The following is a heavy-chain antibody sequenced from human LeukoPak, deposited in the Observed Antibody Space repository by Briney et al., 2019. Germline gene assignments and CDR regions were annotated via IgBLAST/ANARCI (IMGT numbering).Heavy chain of an antibody. Sequence: SGGSLRLSCAASGFTFSSYEMNWVRQAPGKGLEWVSYISSSGSTIYYADSVKGRFTISRDNAKNSLYLQMNSLRAEDTAVYYCARDVLAVAGMGVYYYYYYMDVWGKGTTVTVSS. D-gene: IGHD6-19*01. V-gene: IGHV3-48*03. J-gene: IGHJ6*03. CDR3: ARDVLAVAGMGVYYYYYYMDV. CDR2: ISSSGSTI. CDR1: GFTFSSYE.